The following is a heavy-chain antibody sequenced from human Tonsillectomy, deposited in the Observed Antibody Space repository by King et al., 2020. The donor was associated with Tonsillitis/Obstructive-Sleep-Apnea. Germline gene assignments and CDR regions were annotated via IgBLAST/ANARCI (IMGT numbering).Heavy chain of an antibody. D-gene: IGHD3-3*01. CDR2: IYYSGST. Sequence: VQLQESGPGLVKPSETLSLTCTVSGGSVSSGSYYWSWIRQPPGKGLEWIGYIYYSGSTNYNPSLKSRVTISVDTSKNQFSLKLSSVTAADTAVYYCARVGRRYDFWSGDWGQGTLVTVSS. CDR3: ARVGRRYDFWSGD. CDR1: GGSVSSGSYY. V-gene: IGHV4-61*01. J-gene: IGHJ4*02.